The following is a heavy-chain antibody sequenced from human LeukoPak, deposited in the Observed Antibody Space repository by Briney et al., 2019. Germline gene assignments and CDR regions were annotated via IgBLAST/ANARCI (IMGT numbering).Heavy chain of an antibody. D-gene: IGHD3-22*01. J-gene: IGHJ3*02. CDR1: GGSISSSSYY. Sequence: SETLSLTCTVSGGSISSSSYYWGWIRQPPGKGLEWIGSIYYSGSTYYNPSLKSRVTISVDTSKNQFSLKLSSVTAADTAVYYCARDHYYDSSGSPRPAFDIWGQGTMVTVSS. V-gene: IGHV4-39*07. CDR2: IYYSGST. CDR3: ARDHYYDSSGSPRPAFDI.